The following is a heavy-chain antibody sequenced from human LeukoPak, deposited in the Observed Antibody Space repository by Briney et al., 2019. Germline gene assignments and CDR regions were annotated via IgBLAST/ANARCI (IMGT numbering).Heavy chain of an antibody. CDR2: IIHSGST. D-gene: IGHD3-10*01. CDR3: ARVPHYYGSGSCYNNGNWFDP. Sequence: PSETLSLTCAVSGGSISSSNWWSWVRQPPGKGLEWIGEIIHSGSTNYNPSLKSRVTISVDTSKNQFSLKLSSVTAADTAVYYCARVPHYYGSGSCYNNGNWFDPWGQGTLVTVSS. J-gene: IGHJ5*02. CDR1: GGSISSSNW. V-gene: IGHV4-4*02.